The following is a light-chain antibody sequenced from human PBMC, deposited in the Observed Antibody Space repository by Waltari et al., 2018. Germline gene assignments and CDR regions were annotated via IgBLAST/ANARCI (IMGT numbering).Light chain of an antibody. V-gene: IGKV3-11*01. CDR3: QQRSNWPPLFT. CDR1: QSVSSY. CDR2: DAA. Sequence: EIVLTQSAATLSLYPGESATLSCSASQSVSSYLAWYQQKPGQATRLLIYDAANRATGIPARSSGSGSRTDFTLTISSLEPEDFAVYYCQQRSNWPPLFTFGPGTKVDIK. J-gene: IGKJ3*01.